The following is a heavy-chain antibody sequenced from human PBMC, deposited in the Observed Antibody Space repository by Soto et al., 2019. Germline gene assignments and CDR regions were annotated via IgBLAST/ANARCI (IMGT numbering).Heavy chain of an antibody. D-gene: IGHD3-22*01. CDR1: GGTFSSYA. CDR3: ARDRGLGYDSIGYSTLEGFDP. J-gene: IGHJ5*02. CDR2: IIPIFGTA. V-gene: IGHV1-69*01. Sequence: QVQLVQSGAEVKKPGSSVKVSCKASGGTFSSYAISWVRQAPGQGLEWMGGIIPIFGTANYAQKFQGRVTITADESTSTAYMELSSLRSEDTAVHYCARDRGLGYDSIGYSTLEGFDPWGQGTLVTVSS.